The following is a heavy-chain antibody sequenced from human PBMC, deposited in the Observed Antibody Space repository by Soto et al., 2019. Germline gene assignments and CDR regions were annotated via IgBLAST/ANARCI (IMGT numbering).Heavy chain of an antibody. CDR2: INIDGTTP. J-gene: IGHJ5*02. Sequence: EVQLVESGGGLVQPGGSLRLSGAASGFAFSTRWLHWVRQGPGKGLVWVSRINIDGTTPNYADSVKGRFTISRDNAKNMLYLQMDSLRAEDTAVYYCARIPYSDTDPCPWGQGTLVTVSS. CDR1: GFAFSTRW. V-gene: IGHV3-74*01. D-gene: IGHD1-26*01. CDR3: ARIPYSDTDPCP.